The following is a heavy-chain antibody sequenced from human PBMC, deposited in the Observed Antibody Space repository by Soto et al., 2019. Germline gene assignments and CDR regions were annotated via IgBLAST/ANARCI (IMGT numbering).Heavy chain of an antibody. J-gene: IGHJ4*02. Sequence: GGSLRLSCAASGFTFSSYAMHWVRQAPGKGLEWVAVISYDGSNKYYADSVKGRFTISRDNSKNTLYLQMNSLRAEDTAVYYCAREPDLLRSAAAFDYWGQGTLVTVSS. V-gene: IGHV3-30-3*01. CDR3: AREPDLLRSAAAFDY. D-gene: IGHD4-17*01. CDR1: GFTFSSYA. CDR2: ISYDGSNK.